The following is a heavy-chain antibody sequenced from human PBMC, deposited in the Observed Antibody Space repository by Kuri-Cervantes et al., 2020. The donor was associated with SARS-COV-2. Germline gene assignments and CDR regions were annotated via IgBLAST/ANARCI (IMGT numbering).Heavy chain of an antibody. CDR3: AREYYYGSGSYYPAFSN. CDR1: GFTFSSYA. CDR2: ISGSGGST. J-gene: IGHJ4*02. V-gene: IGHV3-23*01. D-gene: IGHD3-10*01. Sequence: LSLTCAASGFTFSSYAMSWVRQAPGKGLEWVSAISGSGGSTYYADSVKGRFTISRDNSKNTLYLQMNSLRAEGTAVYYCAREYYYGSGSYYPAFSNWGQGTLVTVSS.